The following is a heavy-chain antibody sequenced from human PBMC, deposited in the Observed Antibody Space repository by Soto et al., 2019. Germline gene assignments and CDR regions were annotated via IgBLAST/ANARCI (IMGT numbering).Heavy chain of an antibody. D-gene: IGHD1-26*01. Sequence: QVQLVQSGAEVKKPGASVKVSCKASGYTFTSYAMHWVRQAPGQRLEWMGWINAGNGNTKYSQKFQGRVTITRDTSASTAYMELSSLRSEDTAVYYCARDGSWGGSYEEYWGQGTLVTVSS. CDR2: INAGNGNT. CDR1: GYTFTSYA. CDR3: ARDGSWGGSYEEY. V-gene: IGHV1-3*01. J-gene: IGHJ4*02.